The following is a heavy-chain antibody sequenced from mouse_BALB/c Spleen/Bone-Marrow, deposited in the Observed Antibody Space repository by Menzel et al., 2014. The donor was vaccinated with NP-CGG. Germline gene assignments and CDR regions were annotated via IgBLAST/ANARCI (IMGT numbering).Heavy chain of an antibody. Sequence: QVQLQQSGAEVVKPGASVRLSCKTSGYTFTNYWMHWVKQRPGQGLEWIGDINPSNGRATYSEKFKSKATLTVDTSSNTAYMQLSSLTSEDSAVYYCARYYNYYFDVWGAGTTVTVSS. V-gene: IGHV1S81*02. CDR3: ARYYNYYFDV. J-gene: IGHJ1*01. CDR2: INPSNGRA. D-gene: IGHD1-1*01. CDR1: GYTFTNYW.